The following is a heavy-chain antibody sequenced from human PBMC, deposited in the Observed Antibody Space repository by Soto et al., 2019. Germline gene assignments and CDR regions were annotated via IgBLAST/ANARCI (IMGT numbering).Heavy chain of an antibody. J-gene: IGHJ4*02. V-gene: IGHV3-23*01. CDR3: AKDFVVVPAIDPYSSSSLSFEY. Sequence: GSLRISCAASNLTVGSYTRSWVRQAQGKGLEWVSGISGTGGTTYYADSVKGRFTISRDNSKNTLYLQMNSLRAEDTAIYYCAKDFVVVPAIDPYSSSSLSFEYWGQGTQVTVSS. CDR1: NLTVGSYT. CDR2: ISGTGGTT. D-gene: IGHD2-2*01.